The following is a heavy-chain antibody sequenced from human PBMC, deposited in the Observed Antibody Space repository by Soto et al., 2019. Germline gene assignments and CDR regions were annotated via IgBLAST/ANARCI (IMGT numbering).Heavy chain of an antibody. CDR3: TRAQADWTGKAFDI. CDR1: SGSISSSNW. D-gene: IGHD1-1*01. J-gene: IGHJ3*02. V-gene: IGHV4-4*02. CDR2: IYHSGST. Sequence: QVQLQESGPGLVKPSGTLSLTCAVSSGSISSSNWWSWDRQPPGKGLEWIGEIYHSGSTNYNPSHKSRVTISVDKYKDQFSMQLSSVTAADTAVYYCTRAQADWTGKAFDIWGQGTMVTVSS.